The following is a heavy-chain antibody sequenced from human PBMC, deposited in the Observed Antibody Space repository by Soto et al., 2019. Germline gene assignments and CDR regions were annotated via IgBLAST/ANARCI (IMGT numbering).Heavy chain of an antibody. Sequence: ASVKVSCTVSGYTFTSFGISWVRQAPGQGLEWMGWINPNSGRTNYAQKFQGRVTMTRDTSISTAYMELSRLRSDDTAADYWARDHGYQPDYWGQGTLVTLSS. D-gene: IGHD2-15*01. CDR2: INPNSGRT. V-gene: IGHV1-2*02. CDR1: GYTFTSFG. J-gene: IGHJ4*02. CDR3: ARDHGYQPDY.